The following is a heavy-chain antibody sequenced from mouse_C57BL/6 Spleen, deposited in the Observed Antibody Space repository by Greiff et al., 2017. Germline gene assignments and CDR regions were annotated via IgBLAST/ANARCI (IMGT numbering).Heavy chain of an antibody. CDR2: IYPGSGST. D-gene: IGHD2-1*01. J-gene: IGHJ4*01. CDR3: ARRGAIYYGNYEAMDY. CDR1: GYTFTSYW. Sequence: VQLQQPGAELVKPGASVKMSCKASGYTFTSYWITWVKQRPGQGLEWIGDIYPGSGSTNYNEKFKSKATLTVDTSSSTAYMQLSSLTSEDYAVYYCARRGAIYYGNYEAMDYWGQGTSVTVSS. V-gene: IGHV1-55*01.